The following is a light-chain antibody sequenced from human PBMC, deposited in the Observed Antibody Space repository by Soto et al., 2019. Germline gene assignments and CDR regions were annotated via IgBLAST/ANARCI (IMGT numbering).Light chain of an antibody. CDR1: QSVSSSY. CDR2: GAS. Sequence: EIVLTQSPATLSLSPGERATLSCRASQSVSSSYLAWYQQKPGQAPRLLIYGASSRATGIPDRFSGSGSGTDFSLTISRLEPEDFAVYYCQQYGSSLITFGQGTRLEMK. V-gene: IGKV3-20*01. J-gene: IGKJ5*01. CDR3: QQYGSSLIT.